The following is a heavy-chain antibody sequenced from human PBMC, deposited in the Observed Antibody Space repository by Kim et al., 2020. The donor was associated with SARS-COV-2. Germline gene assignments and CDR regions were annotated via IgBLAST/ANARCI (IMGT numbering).Heavy chain of an antibody. Sequence: LKSRVTISVDTSKNQFSLKLSSVTAADTAVYYCARVILERYYDSGYYFDYWGQGTLVTVSS. V-gene: IGHV4-59*01. J-gene: IGHJ4*02. CDR3: ARVILERYYDSGYYFDY. D-gene: IGHD3-22*01.